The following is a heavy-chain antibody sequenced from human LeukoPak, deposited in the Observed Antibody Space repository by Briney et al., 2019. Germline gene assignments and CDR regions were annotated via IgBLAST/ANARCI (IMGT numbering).Heavy chain of an antibody. D-gene: IGHD3-22*01. V-gene: IGHV3-23*01. CDR1: GFFFSNNA. J-gene: IGHJ3*02. Sequence: GGSLRLSCAASGFFFSNNAMSWVRQAPGKGLEWVSSLDTTGASTFFADSVRGRFIVSRDNSKNTLYLQMSSLRVEDTAVYYCARKFYYESSGSDAFDIWGQGTMVTVSS. CDR2: LDTTGAST. CDR3: ARKFYYESSGSDAFDI.